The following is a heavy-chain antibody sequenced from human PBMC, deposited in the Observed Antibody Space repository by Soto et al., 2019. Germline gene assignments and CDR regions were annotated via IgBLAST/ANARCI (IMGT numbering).Heavy chain of an antibody. CDR3: TTYYYDSSGYPLDY. D-gene: IGHD3-22*01. J-gene: IGHJ4*02. CDR1: GFTFSNAW. CDR2: IKSKTDGGTT. Sequence: GGSLRLSCAASGFTFSNAWMNWVRQAPGKGLEWVGRIKSKTDGGTTDYAAPVKGRFTISRDDSKNTLYLQMNSLKTEDTAVYYCTTYYYDSSGYPLDYWGQGTLVTVSS. V-gene: IGHV3-15*07.